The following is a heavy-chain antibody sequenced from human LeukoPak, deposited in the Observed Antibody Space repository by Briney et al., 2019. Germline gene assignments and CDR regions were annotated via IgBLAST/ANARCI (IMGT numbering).Heavy chain of an antibody. J-gene: IGHJ5*02. V-gene: IGHV1-2*02. CDR1: GYTFTGYY. Sequence: ASVKVSCKASGYTFTGYYMHWVRQAPGQGLEWMGWINPNSGGTNYAQKFQGRVTMTRDTSISTAYMELSRLRSDDTAVYYCARYYYDSSGYYFSWFDPWGQGTLVNVSS. CDR3: ARYYYDSSGYYFSWFDP. D-gene: IGHD3-22*01. CDR2: INPNSGGT.